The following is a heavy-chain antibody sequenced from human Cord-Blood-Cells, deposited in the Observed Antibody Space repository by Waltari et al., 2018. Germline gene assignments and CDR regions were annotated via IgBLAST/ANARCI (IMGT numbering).Heavy chain of an antibody. Sequence: QLQLQESGPGLVKPSETLSLTCTVSGGTISSSSYYWGWIRQPPGKGLEWIGSIYYSESTCYKPSLKSRVTISVDTSKNQFSLKLSSVTAADTAVYYCARHGYSSSSYYFDYWGQGTLVTVSS. V-gene: IGHV4-39*01. CDR1: GGTISSSSYY. D-gene: IGHD6-6*01. J-gene: IGHJ4*02. CDR2: IYYSEST. CDR3: ARHGYSSSSYYFDY.